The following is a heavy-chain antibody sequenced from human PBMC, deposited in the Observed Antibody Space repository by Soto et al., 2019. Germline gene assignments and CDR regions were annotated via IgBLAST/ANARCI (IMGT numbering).Heavy chain of an antibody. D-gene: IGHD3-10*01. CDR3: AKSYYSVSGSSDY. CDR1: GFTFSSYA. J-gene: IGHJ4*02. CDR2: ISAGGGSS. Sequence: GGSLRLSCAASGFTFSSYAMGWVRQAPGKGLECISCISAGGGSSYYAYSVKGRFTISRDSSKNTLYLQMNSLRAEDTAIYYCAKSYYSVSGSSDYWGQGALVTVSS. V-gene: IGHV3-23*01.